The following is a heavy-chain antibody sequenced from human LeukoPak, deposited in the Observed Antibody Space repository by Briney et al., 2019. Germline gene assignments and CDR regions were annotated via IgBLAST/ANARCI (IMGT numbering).Heavy chain of an antibody. CDR2: ISYDGSNK. J-gene: IGHJ6*04. CDR1: GFTFSSYA. V-gene: IGHV3-30*04. D-gene: IGHD3-9*01. Sequence: GGSLRLSCAAPGFTFSSYAMHWVRQDPGKGLEWVAVISYDGSNKYYADSVKGRFTISRDNSKNTLYLQMNSLRAEDTAVYYCARELSSGYDILTGYPDTPYGMDVWGKGTTVTVSS. CDR3: ARELSSGYDILTGYPDTPYGMDV.